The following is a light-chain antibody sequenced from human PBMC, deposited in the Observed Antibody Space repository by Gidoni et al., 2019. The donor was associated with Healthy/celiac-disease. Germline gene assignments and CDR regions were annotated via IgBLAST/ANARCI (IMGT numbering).Light chain of an antibody. CDR2: WAS. J-gene: IGKJ1*01. CDR1: QSVLYSSNKKNY. V-gene: IGKV4-1*01. CDR3: QQYYSTPWT. Sequence: IVMTKSPDSLAVSLGERATSNCKASQSVLYSSNKKNYLAWYQQKPGQPPKLLIYWASTRETGVHDRFSGSGSGTDFTLTLRSLRAEDVAVYYCQQYYSTPWTFGQXTQVEIK.